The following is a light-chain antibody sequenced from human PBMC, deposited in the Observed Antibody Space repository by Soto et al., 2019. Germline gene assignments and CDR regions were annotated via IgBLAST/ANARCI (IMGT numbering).Light chain of an antibody. Sequence: DIQLTQSPSSLSASVGDRVTITCRASRGISSYLAWYQRKPGRAPTLLVYSISTLQSGVPSRFSGSGSGPVFTLTISGLQPEDSATYFCQQLNSYPQTFGQGTRLEIK. J-gene: IGKJ5*01. V-gene: IGKV1-9*01. CDR1: RGISSY. CDR3: QQLNSYPQT. CDR2: SIS.